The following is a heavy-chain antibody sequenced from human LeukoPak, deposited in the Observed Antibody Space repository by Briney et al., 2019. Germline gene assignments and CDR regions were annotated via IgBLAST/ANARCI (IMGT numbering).Heavy chain of an antibody. D-gene: IGHD1-1*01. V-gene: IGHV1-8*01. CDR3: ARDAGTSPGSSSYFDY. CDR2: MNPNSGNT. Sequence: ASVKVSCKASGYTFTSYDINWVRQATGQGREWMGWMNPNSGNTGYAQKFQGRVTMTRNTSISTAYMELSSLRSEDTAVYYCARDAGTSPGSSSYFDYWGQGTLVTVSS. J-gene: IGHJ4*02. CDR1: GYTFTSYD.